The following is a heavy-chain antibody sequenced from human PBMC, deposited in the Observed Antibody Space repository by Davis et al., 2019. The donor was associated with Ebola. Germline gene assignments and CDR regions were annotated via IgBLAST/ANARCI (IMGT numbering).Heavy chain of an antibody. CDR3: ASIPDY. Sequence: SVKVSCKASGGTFSRYAFSWVRQAPGQGLEWMGEIIPILGITNYAQKYQVRVTITADTSTSTAYMEVSSLRSEDTAIYYCASIPDYWGQGTLVTVSS. V-gene: IGHV1-69*10. J-gene: IGHJ4*02. CDR2: IIPILGIT. CDR1: GGTFSRYA.